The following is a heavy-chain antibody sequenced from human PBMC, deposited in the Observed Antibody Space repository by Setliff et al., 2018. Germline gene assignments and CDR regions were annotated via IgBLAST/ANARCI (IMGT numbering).Heavy chain of an antibody. CDR3: AKDTHYYASSGYYCFDY. J-gene: IGHJ4*02. Sequence: LRLSCAASGFTSSMYGVHWVRQAPGKGLEWVAYIRHDGSNENYADSVKGRFTISRDNSRNTLFLQMNSLRAEDTGVYYCAKDTHYYASSGYYCFDYWGQGTLVTV. D-gene: IGHD3-22*01. V-gene: IGHV3-30*02. CDR1: GFTSSMYG. CDR2: IRHDGSNE.